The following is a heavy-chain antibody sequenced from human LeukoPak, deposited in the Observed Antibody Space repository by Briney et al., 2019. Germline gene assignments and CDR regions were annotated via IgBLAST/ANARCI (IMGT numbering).Heavy chain of an antibody. J-gene: IGHJ2*01. Sequence: SETLSLTCTVSGGSIKNNYWSWIRQPPGKALEWIGYVYSNGNTNYNPSLKSRVTMSIETSKNRFSLKVPSVTAADTAVYYCAGGTFDGPLYGTYWYFHVWGRGTLVTVSS. CDR2: VYSNGNT. D-gene: IGHD1-14*01. V-gene: IGHV4-59*01. CDR1: GGSIKNNY. CDR3: AGGTFDGPLYGTYWYFHV.